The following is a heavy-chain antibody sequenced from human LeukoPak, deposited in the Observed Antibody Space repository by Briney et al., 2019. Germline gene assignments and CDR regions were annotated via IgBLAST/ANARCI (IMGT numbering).Heavy chain of an antibody. Sequence: ASVKVSCKASGYTFTSYDINWVRQATGQGLEWMGWMNPNSGNTGYAQKFQGRVTMTRNTSISTACMELSSLRSEDTAVYYCARGLRQGRPRGYYYYYMDVWGKGTTVTVSS. D-gene: IGHD5-12*01. V-gene: IGHV1-8*01. CDR3: ARGLRQGRPRGYYYYYMDV. J-gene: IGHJ6*03. CDR2: MNPNSGNT. CDR1: GYTFTSYD.